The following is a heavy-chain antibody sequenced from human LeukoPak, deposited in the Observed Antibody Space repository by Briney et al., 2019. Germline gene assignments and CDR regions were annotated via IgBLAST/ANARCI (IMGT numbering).Heavy chain of an antibody. V-gene: IGHV3-30*18. Sequence: AGGCLRLSCAASKFTFSTYDMHWVRQAPGKGLEWVAVISYDGSSKYYADSVKGRFTISRDNSKNTLYVQMNSLRTEDTAIYYCAKGPDSSGYYSLDYWGQGTLVTVSS. J-gene: IGHJ4*02. CDR2: ISYDGSSK. CDR3: AKGPDSSGYYSLDY. D-gene: IGHD3-22*01. CDR1: KFTFSTYD.